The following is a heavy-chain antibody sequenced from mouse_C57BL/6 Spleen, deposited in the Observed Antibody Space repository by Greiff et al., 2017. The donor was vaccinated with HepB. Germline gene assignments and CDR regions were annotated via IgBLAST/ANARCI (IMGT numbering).Heavy chain of an antibody. J-gene: IGHJ2*01. CDR1: GYTFTSYW. D-gene: IGHD2-1*01. CDR2: IYPGSGST. CDR3: AREGGNRDYFDY. V-gene: IGHV1-55*01. Sequence: QVQLQQPGAELVKPGASVKMSCKASGYTFTSYWITWVKQRPGQGLEWIGDIYPGSGSTNYNEKFKSKATLTVDTSSSTAYMQLSSLTSEDSAVYYWAREGGNRDYFDYWGQGTTLTVSS.